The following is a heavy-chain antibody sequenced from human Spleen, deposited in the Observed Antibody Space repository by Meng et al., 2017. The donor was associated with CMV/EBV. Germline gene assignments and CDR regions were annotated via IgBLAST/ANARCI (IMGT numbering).Heavy chain of an antibody. CDR2: IYYSGST. J-gene: IGHJ4*02. V-gene: IGHV4-31*03. CDR3: ARDRVYSYGHSRPEYYFDY. D-gene: IGHD5-18*01. Sequence: SETLSLTCTVSGGSISSGGYYWSWIRQHPGKGLEWIGYIYYSGSTYYNPSLKSRVTISVDTSKNQFSLKLSSVTAADTAVYYCARDRVYSYGHSRPEYYFDYWGQGTLVTVSS. CDR1: GGSISSGGYY.